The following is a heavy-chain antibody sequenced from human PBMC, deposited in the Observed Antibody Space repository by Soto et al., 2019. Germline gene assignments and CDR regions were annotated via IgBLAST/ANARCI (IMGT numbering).Heavy chain of an antibody. D-gene: IGHD3-10*01. V-gene: IGHV3-48*03. Sequence: EVQLLESGGGLVQPGGSLRLSCGVSGFTFNDFEMNWVRQAPGKGPEWLAYIDGSGATKKYADSVRGRFTISRDNPIKPLFLQMSSLTAADPAIYYCARGFGRFTYWRQGSLVSVTP. CDR2: IDGSGATK. CDR1: GFTFNDFE. J-gene: IGHJ4*02. CDR3: ARGFGRFTY.